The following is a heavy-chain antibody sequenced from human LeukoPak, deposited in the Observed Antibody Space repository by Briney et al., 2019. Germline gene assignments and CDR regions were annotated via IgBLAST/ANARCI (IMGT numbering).Heavy chain of an antibody. CDR3: ARDQTSYYYDSSGYYAEYDY. D-gene: IGHD3-22*01. Sequence: SETLSLTCTVSGGSISSYYWSWIRQPPGKGLEWIGYIYYSGSTNYNPSLKSRVTISVDTSKNQFSLKLSSVTAADTAVYYCARDQTSYYYDSSGYYAEYDYWGQGTLVTVSS. J-gene: IGHJ4*02. V-gene: IGHV4-59*01. CDR1: GGSISSYY. CDR2: IYYSGST.